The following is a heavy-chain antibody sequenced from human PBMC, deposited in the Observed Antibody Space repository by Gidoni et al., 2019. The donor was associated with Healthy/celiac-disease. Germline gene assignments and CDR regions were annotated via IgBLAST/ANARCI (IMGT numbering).Heavy chain of an antibody. D-gene: IGHD5-12*01. J-gene: IGHJ4*02. Sequence: QVQLVESGGGVVQTGRSLRLSCAASGFTFSSYGMHWVRQAPGKGRGGVAVISYDGSNKYYADTVKGRFTISRDNSKNTLYLQMNSLRAEDTAVYYCAKWVESGYGGGNFDYWGQGTLVTVSS. CDR1: GFTFSSYG. CDR2: ISYDGSNK. CDR3: AKWVESGYGGGNFDY. V-gene: IGHV3-30*18.